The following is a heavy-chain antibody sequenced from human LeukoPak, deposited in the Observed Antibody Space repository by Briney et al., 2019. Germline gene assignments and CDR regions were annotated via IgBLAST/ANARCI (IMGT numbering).Heavy chain of an antibody. J-gene: IGHJ4*02. D-gene: IGHD6-13*01. CDR2: ISGSGGTT. CDR3: AKEFSSSWYYYFDY. Sequence: GGSLRLSCAASEFTFSSYAMSWVRQAPGKGLEWVSAISGSGGTTYYTDSVKGRFTISRDNSKNTLYLQMNSLRAGDTAVYYCAKEFSSSWYYYFDYWGQGTLVTVSS. V-gene: IGHV3-23*01. CDR1: EFTFSSYA.